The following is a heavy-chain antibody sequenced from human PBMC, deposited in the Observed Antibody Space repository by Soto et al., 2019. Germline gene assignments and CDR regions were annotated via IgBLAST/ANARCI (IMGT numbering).Heavy chain of an antibody. J-gene: IGHJ6*03. V-gene: IGHV4-34*01. CDR1: GGSFSGYQ. CDR2: INDSGNI. D-gene: IGHD3-10*01. Sequence: QVQLQQWGAGLLTPSETLSLTCAVYGGSFSGYQWTWIRQTPGKRLEWIGEINDSGNINYNPSLKSRVTTLVDTPKKQISLKLSSVTAADTAVYYCARGLILWFGEFSRRRGYYYYMDVWGKGTTVTVSS. CDR3: ARGLILWFGEFSRRRGYYYYMDV.